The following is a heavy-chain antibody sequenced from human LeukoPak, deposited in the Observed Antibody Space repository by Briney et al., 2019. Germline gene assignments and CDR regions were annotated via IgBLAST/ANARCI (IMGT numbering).Heavy chain of an antibody. Sequence: GSLRLSCAASGFTFSSYWMSWVRQAPGKGLEWVASIKRDGSVKKYVDSVQGRFTVSRDNTKNSLYLQMNSLRADDKAVYYCARLSGGITVFDLWGQGSLVTVSS. CDR1: GFTFSSYW. V-gene: IGHV3-7*01. D-gene: IGHD1-20*01. CDR3: ARLSGGITVFDL. CDR2: IKRDGSVK. J-gene: IGHJ4*02.